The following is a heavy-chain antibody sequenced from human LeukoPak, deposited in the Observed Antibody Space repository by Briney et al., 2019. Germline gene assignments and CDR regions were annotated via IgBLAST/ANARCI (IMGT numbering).Heavy chain of an antibody. J-gene: IGHJ4*02. CDR2: ISGSGGST. Sequence: GSLLLSCAASGFSFSSYAMSWVRPAPGKGLEWVSAISGSGGSTYYADSVKGRFTISRDNSKNTLYLQINSLRAEDTAVYYCARGEASLGYFDYWGQGTLVTVSS. CDR3: ARGEASLGYFDY. D-gene: IGHD1-26*01. V-gene: IGHV3-23*01. CDR1: GFSFSSYA.